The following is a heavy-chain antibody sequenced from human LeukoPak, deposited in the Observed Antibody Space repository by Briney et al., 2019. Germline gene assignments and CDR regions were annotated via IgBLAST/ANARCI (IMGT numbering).Heavy chain of an antibody. Sequence: GGSLRLSCAASGFTFNSYAMSWVRQAPGKGLEWVSAISGSGGSTYYADSVKGRFTISRDNSKNTLYLQMNSLRAEDTAVYYCAKLDVVVVAATFDYWGQGTLVTVSS. CDR1: GFTFNSYA. CDR2: ISGSGGST. D-gene: IGHD2-15*01. V-gene: IGHV3-23*01. J-gene: IGHJ4*02. CDR3: AKLDVVVVAATFDY.